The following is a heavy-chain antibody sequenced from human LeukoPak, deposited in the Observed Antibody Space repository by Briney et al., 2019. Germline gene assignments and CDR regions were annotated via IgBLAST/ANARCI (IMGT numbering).Heavy chain of an antibody. CDR2: IRSNAYRGTT. CDR1: GFTPGDHA. Sequence: PGGSLRLSCAASGFTPGDHAMTWVRQAPGKGLEWVAFIRSNAYRGTTEYAPSVKGRFSISRDDSKSVVYLQMNGLKSEDTAVYYCSRGLIQLWMHNGMDVWGQGTTVTVSS. CDR3: SRGLIQLWMHNGMDV. D-gene: IGHD5-24*01. J-gene: IGHJ6*02. V-gene: IGHV3-49*04.